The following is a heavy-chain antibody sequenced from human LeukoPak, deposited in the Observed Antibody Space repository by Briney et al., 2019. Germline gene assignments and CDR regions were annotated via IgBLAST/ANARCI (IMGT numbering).Heavy chain of an antibody. D-gene: IGHD6-19*01. CDR2: INPSGGST. CDR3: ARDTSIAVAGRNYYYMDV. Sequence: ASVKVSCKASGYTFTSYYMHWVRQAPGQRLKWMGIINPSGGSTSYAQKFQGRVTMTRDMSTSTVYMELSSLRSEDTAVYYCARDTSIAVAGRNYYYMDVWGKGTTVTVSS. J-gene: IGHJ6*03. V-gene: IGHV1-46*01. CDR1: GYTFTSYY.